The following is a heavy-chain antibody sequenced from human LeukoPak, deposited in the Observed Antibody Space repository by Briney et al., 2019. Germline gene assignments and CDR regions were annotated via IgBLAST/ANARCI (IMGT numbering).Heavy chain of an antibody. V-gene: IGHV1-2*02. CDR1: GYSFTAYF. CDR2: MNPSSDGS. CDR3: AKDRSEYCGGDCYAGSPFDY. D-gene: IGHD2-21*02. Sequence: ASVKVSCKASGYSFTAYFIHWVRQVPGQGLEWMGWMNPSSDGSYFVQKFQGRVTVTRDTSITTAYMELSRLRSDDTAVYYCAKDRSEYCGGDCYAGSPFDYWGQGTLVTVSS. J-gene: IGHJ4*02.